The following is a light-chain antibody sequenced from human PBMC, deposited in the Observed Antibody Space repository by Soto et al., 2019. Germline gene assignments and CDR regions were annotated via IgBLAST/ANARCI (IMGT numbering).Light chain of an antibody. CDR3: QQYKNWPPLT. J-gene: IGKJ4*01. CDR2: AAS. V-gene: IGKV3-15*01. CDR1: QSVGSA. Sequence: EIVMTQSPATLSVSPGETATLSCRASQSVGSALAWNRHKPGQAPRLLIVAASIRATGVPGRFSGGGSGTEFTLTISSLQSEDFAVYYCQQYKNWPPLTFGGGTTVEIK.